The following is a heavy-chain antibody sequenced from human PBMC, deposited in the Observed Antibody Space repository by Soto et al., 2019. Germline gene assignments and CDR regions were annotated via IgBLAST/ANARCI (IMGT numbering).Heavy chain of an antibody. Sequence: PSPPCPVSGGSLRRGSFFLGRVREPPRKGLEWIGYIYYSGSTNYNPSLKSRVTISVDTSKNQFSLKLSSVTAADTAVYYCARGRGYSYGYLSWFDPWGQGTLVTVSS. D-gene: IGHD5-18*01. CDR2: IYYSGST. V-gene: IGHV4-61*01. CDR1: GGSLRRGSFF. J-gene: IGHJ5*02. CDR3: ARGRGYSYGYLSWFDP.